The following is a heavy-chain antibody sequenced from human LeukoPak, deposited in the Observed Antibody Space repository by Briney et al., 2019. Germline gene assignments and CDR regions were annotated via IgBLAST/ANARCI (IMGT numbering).Heavy chain of an antibody. CDR2: IYTSGST. J-gene: IGHJ5*02. D-gene: IGHD1-26*01. Sequence: SETLSLTCTVSGGSISSYYWSWIRQPAGKGLEWIGRIYTSGSTSYNPSLKSRVTMSVDTSKNQFSLKLSSVTAADTAVYYCARDGGSYYRSWFDPWGQGTLVTVSS. V-gene: IGHV4-4*07. CDR1: GGSISSYY. CDR3: ARDGGSYYRSWFDP.